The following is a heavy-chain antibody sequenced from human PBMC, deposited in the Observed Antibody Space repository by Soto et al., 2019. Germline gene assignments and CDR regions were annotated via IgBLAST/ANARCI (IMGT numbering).Heavy chain of an antibody. CDR2: IYYSGST. CDR1: GGSISSGDYY. Sequence: SETLSLTCTVSGGSISSGDYYWSWIRQPPGKGLECIGYIYYSGSTYYNPSLKSRVIISVDTSKNQFSLKLSSVTAADTAVYYCARARGDTSGYHFDIWGQGIMVTVSS. V-gene: IGHV4-30-4*01. J-gene: IGHJ3*02. D-gene: IGHD3-22*01. CDR3: ARARGDTSGYHFDI.